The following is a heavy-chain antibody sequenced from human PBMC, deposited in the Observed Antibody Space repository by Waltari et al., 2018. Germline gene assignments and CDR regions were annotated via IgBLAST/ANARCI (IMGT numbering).Heavy chain of an antibody. D-gene: IGHD6-13*01. V-gene: IGHV1-2*02. CDR1: GYTFTGYY. J-gene: IGHJ4*02. Sequence: QVQLVQSGAEVKKPGASVKVSCKASGYTFTGYYLHWVRQAPGQGLEWMGWINPNSGGTNYAQKFQGRVTMTRETSISTAYMELSRLRSDDTAVYYCARGGGEGVIAAVTDYWGQGTLVTVSS. CDR2: INPNSGGT. CDR3: ARGGGEGVIAAVTDY.